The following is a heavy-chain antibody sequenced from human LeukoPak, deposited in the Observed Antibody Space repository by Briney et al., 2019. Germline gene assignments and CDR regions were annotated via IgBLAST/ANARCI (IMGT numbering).Heavy chain of an antibody. Sequence: GGSLRLSCAASGFTFTNYWFTWVRQAPGKGLEWVANIKQDGSAKYYVDSVKGRFTISRDNAKNSLYLQMNSLRAEDTAVYYCARTASGGYKYYFDYWGQGTLVTVSS. D-gene: IGHD5-24*01. CDR1: GFTFTNYW. CDR3: ARTASGGYKYYFDY. J-gene: IGHJ4*02. CDR2: IKQDGSAK. V-gene: IGHV3-7*01.